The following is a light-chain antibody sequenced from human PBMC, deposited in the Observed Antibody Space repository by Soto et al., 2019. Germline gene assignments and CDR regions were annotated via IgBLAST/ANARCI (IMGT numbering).Light chain of an antibody. J-gene: IGKJ1*01. CDR3: QQYSKWPPWT. CDR2: RAS. CDR1: QSLSGN. Sequence: EIVMTQSPATLAGSPGETVTLSCRARQSLSGNLAWYQQKPGQAPRLLIFRASTRATGVPARFSGRGSGTEFTLTISGLQSEDFAVHYGQQYSKWPPWTFGPGTKVDIK. V-gene: IGKV3-15*01.